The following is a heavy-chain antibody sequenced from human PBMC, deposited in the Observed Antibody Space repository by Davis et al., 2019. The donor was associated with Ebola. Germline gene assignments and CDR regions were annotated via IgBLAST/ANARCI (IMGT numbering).Heavy chain of an antibody. CDR1: GLTFTNYL. J-gene: IGHJ6*02. CDR3: ARDPTRTYYDFWSGSSDYYYGMDV. D-gene: IGHD3-3*01. V-gene: IGHV3-7*01. CDR2: LLQDGSEK. Sequence: PGGSLRLSCAASGLTFTNYLMTCVRQAPGKGLEWLANLLQDGSEKYSLGPVKGRFTTARDNARNSFYLQMNSLRAEDTAVYYCARDPTRTYYDFWSGSSDYYYGMDVWGQGTTVTVSS.